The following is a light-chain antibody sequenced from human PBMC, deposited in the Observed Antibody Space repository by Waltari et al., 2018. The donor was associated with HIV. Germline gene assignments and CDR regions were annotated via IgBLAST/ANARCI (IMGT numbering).Light chain of an antibody. J-gene: IGKJ4*01. CDR3: QHYNTYPLT. V-gene: IGKV1-5*03. Sequence: DIQLTQSPSTLSASVGDSVTITCRASQNIGNYLAWLQQKPGKAPKLLIYEASILESGVPSSFSGSGSGTEFTLTIRSLQPEDFAFYHCQHYNTYPLTFGGGTKVEIK. CDR1: QNIGNY. CDR2: EAS.